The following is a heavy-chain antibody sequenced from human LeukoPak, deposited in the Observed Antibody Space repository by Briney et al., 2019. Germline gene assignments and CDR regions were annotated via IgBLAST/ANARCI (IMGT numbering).Heavy chain of an antibody. J-gene: IGHJ5*02. CDR3: AKGVRSNWFDP. Sequence: GGSLRRACAASGFTFEYYAVHWVRQAPGKGLEWVSGISWNSGSIGYADSVKGRFTISRDNAKNSLYLQMNSLRAEDTALYYCAKGVRSNWFDPWGQGTLVTVSS. CDR1: GFTFEYYA. V-gene: IGHV3-9*01. CDR2: ISWNSGSI.